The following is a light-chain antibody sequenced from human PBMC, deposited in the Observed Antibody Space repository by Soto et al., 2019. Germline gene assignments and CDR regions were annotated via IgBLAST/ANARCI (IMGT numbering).Light chain of an antibody. CDR1: QSVSSSC. CDR2: GAS. CDR3: HQYGSSPYT. V-gene: IGKV3-20*01. Sequence: EIVLTQSPGTLSLSPGERATLSCRASQSVSSSCLAWYQQKPGQAPRLLIYGASSRATGIPDRFSGSGYGTDFTLTINRLELEDFAVYYCHQYGSSPYTCGQGTKLEI. J-gene: IGKJ2*01.